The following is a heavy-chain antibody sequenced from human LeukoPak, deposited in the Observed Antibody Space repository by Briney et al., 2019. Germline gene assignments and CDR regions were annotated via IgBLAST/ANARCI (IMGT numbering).Heavy chain of an antibody. CDR1: GFTFTNAW. CDR2: IKSKTDGGTT. Sequence: GGSLRLSCAASGFTFTNAWMSWVRQAPGKGLEWVGRIKSKTDGGTTDYAAPVKGSFTISRDDSKNTLYLQMNSLKTEDTGVYYCTTPTHYCTSTNCWSRFDYWGQGTLVTVSS. D-gene: IGHD2-2*01. CDR3: TTPTHYCTSTNCWSRFDY. V-gene: IGHV3-15*01. J-gene: IGHJ4*02.